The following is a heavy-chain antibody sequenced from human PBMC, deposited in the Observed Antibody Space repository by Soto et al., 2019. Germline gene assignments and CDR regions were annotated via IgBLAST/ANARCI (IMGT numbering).Heavy chain of an antibody. D-gene: IGHD3-9*01. CDR1: GGSIGSYY. V-gene: IGHV4-59*08. CDR2: IYYSGST. J-gene: IGHJ6*03. CDR3: ARSFSPNYDILTGYYTGNYYYYMDV. Sequence: PSETLSLTCTVSGGSIGSYYGSWIRQPPGKGLEWIGYIYYSGSTNYNPSLKSRVTISVDTSKNQFSLKLSSVTAADTAVYYCARSFSPNYDILTGYYTGNYYYYMDVWGKGTTVTVSS.